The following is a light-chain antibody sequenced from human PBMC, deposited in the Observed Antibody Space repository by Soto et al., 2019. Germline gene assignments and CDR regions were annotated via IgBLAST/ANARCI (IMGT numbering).Light chain of an antibody. CDR3: QQSYSTPLT. V-gene: IGKV1-39*01. CDR2: AAS. J-gene: IGKJ4*01. Sequence: IQMTQSPSSLSASVGDRVTITCQESQSISSYLNWYQQKPGKAPKLLIYAASSLQSGVPSRFSGSGSGTDFTLTISSLQPEDFATYYCQQSYSTPLTFGGGTKVDIK. CDR1: QSISSY.